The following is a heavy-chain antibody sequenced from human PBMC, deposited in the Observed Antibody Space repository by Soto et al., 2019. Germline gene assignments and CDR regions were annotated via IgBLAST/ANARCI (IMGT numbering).Heavy chain of an antibody. CDR1: GFTFSNAW. V-gene: IGHV3-15*07. CDR3: TTVYEEEDYGEFSDY. Sequence: GGSLRLSCAASGFTFSNAWMNWVRQAPGKGLEWVGRIKSKTDGGTTDYAAPVKGRFTISRDDSKNTLYLQMNSLKTEDTAVYYCTTVYEEEDYGEFSDYWGQGTLVTVSS. J-gene: IGHJ4*02. D-gene: IGHD4-17*01. CDR2: IKSKTDGGTT.